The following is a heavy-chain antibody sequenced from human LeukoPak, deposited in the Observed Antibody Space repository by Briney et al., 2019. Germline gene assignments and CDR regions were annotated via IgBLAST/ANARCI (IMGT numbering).Heavy chain of an antibody. J-gene: IGHJ6*02. V-gene: IGHV1-2*06. CDR2: INPNSGGT. Sequence: GASVKVSCKASGYTFTSYGISWVRQAPGQGLEWMGRINPNSGGTNYAQKFQGRVTMTRDTSISTAYMELSRLRSDDTAVYYCARGGSSWARYYYYGMDVWGQGTTVSVSS. D-gene: IGHD6-13*01. CDR3: ARGGSSWARYYYYGMDV. CDR1: GYTFTSYG.